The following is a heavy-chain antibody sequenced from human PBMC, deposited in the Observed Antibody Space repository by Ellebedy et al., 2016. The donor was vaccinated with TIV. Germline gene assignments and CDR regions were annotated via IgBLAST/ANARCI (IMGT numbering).Heavy chain of an antibody. V-gene: IGHV3-30-3*01. D-gene: IGHD4-23*01. J-gene: IGHJ4*02. Sequence: GGSLRLSXAASGFTFDSYAMHWVRQAPGKGLEWVAVISYDGNNKYYADSVKGRFTISRDNSKNTLYLQMNSLRAEDTAVYYCWAGMNTVADLLDYWGQGTLVTVSS. CDR1: GFTFDSYA. CDR3: WAGMNTVADLLDY. CDR2: ISYDGNNK.